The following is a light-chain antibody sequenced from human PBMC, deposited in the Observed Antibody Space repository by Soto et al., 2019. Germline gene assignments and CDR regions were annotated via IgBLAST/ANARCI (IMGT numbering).Light chain of an antibody. Sequence: EKVMTQSPATLSVSPGERATLSCRASQNGNTRLAWYQQKPGQAPRLLIYDAFTRATGIPARFSGSASGTEFTLTISSLQSEDFAVYYCQQYDEWPLTFGGGTKVEIK. CDR2: DAF. CDR3: QQYDEWPLT. J-gene: IGKJ4*01. CDR1: QNGNTR. V-gene: IGKV3-15*01.